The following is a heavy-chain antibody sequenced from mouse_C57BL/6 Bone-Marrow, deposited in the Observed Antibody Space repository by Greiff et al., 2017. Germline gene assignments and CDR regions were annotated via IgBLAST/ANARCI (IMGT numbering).Heavy chain of an antibody. J-gene: IGHJ1*03. V-gene: IGHV1-9*01. CDR1: GYTFTGYW. D-gene: IGHD2-3*01. CDR2: ILPGSGST. CDR3: ARPRSIYDGINWYFDV. Sequence: VQLQQSGAELMKPGASVKLSCKATGYTFTGYWIEWVKQRPGHGLEWIGEILPGSGSTNYNEKFKGKATFTADTSSNTAYMQLSSLTTEDSAIYYCARPRSIYDGINWYFDVWGTGTTVTVSS.